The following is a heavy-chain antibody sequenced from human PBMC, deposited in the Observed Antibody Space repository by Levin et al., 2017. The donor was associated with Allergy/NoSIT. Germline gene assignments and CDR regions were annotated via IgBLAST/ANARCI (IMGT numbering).Heavy chain of an antibody. CDR3: TRSSVDVVATIGGY. Sequence: GGSLRLSCAASGFTFSGSAMHWVRQASGKGLEWVGRIRTKANSYATAYAASVKGRFTISRDDPKNTAYLQMNSLKTEDTAVYYCTRSSVDVVATIGGYWGQGTLVTVSS. D-gene: IGHD5-12*01. CDR1: GFTFSGSA. CDR2: IRTKANSYAT. J-gene: IGHJ4*02. V-gene: IGHV3-73*01.